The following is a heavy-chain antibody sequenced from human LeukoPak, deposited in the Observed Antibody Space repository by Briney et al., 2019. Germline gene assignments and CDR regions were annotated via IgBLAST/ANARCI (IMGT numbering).Heavy chain of an antibody. Sequence: ASVKVSCKASGGTFSSYAISWVRHAPGQGLEWMERIIPILGIANYAQKFQGRVTITADKSTSTAYMELSSLRSEDTAVYYCARAILRYFDWLPYYFDYWGQGTLVTVSS. D-gene: IGHD3-9*01. V-gene: IGHV1-69*04. J-gene: IGHJ4*02. CDR1: GGTFSSYA. CDR3: ARAILRYFDWLPYYFDY. CDR2: IIPILGIA.